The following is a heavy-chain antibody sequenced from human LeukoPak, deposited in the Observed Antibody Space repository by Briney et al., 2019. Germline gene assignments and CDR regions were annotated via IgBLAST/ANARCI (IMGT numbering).Heavy chain of an antibody. J-gene: IGHJ4*02. V-gene: IGHV3-7*01. CDR1: GFTFSSYS. CDR2: IRQDGSEK. CDR3: AREWQGGIAAAGTRIEGDY. Sequence: PGGSLRLSCAASGFTFSSYSMTWVRQAPGQGLEWVANIRQDGSEKNHVDSVKGRFTISRDNAENSLFLQINSLRVEDTAVYYCAREWQGGIAAAGTRIEGDYWGQGTLVAVSS. D-gene: IGHD6-13*01.